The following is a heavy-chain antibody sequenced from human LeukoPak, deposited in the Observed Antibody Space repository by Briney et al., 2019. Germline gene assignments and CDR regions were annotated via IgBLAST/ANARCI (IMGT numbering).Heavy chain of an antibody. CDR2: INHSGST. D-gene: IGHD1-20*01. CDR1: GGSFSGYY. J-gene: IGHJ4*01. CDR3: ARGRYNWSY. Sequence: PSETLSHTHSVYGGSFSGYYWSGIRQPPGKGLQWIGEINHSGSTNYNPSLKSRVTISVDTSKNQFSLKLSSVTAADTAVYYCARGRYNWSYWGDGTLLTVSS. V-gene: IGHV4-34*01.